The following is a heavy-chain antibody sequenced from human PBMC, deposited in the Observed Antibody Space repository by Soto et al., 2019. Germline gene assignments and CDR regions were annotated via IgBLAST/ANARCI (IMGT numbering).Heavy chain of an antibody. Sequence: ASVKVSCKASGYTFTSYGISWVRQAPGQGLEWMGWISAYNGNTNYAQKLQGRVTMTTDTSTSTAYMELRSLRSDDTAVYYCARPPRGYCSGGSCWNWFDPWGQGTLVTVSS. CDR2: ISAYNGNT. D-gene: IGHD2-15*01. V-gene: IGHV1-18*01. CDR1: GYTFTSYG. J-gene: IGHJ5*02. CDR3: ARPPRGYCSGGSCWNWFDP.